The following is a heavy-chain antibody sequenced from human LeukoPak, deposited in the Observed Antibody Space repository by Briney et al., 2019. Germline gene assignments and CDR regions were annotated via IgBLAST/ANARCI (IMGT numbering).Heavy chain of an antibody. CDR1: GFTFSSYA. CDR2: ISGSGGST. J-gene: IGHJ4*02. V-gene: IGHV3-23*01. D-gene: IGHD6-6*01. CDR3: AKYSWAARPWRFDY. Sequence: PGGSLRLSCATSGFTFSSYAMSWVRQAPGKGLEWVSAISGSGGSTYYADSVKGRFTISRDNSKNTLYLQMNSPRAEDTAVYYCAKYSWAARPWRFDYWGQGTLVTVSS.